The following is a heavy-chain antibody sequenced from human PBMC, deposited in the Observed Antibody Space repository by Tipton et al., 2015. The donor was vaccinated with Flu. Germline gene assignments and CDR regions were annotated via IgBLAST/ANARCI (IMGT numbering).Heavy chain of an antibody. CDR3: ARDSGRYDSWSGYWFDS. CDR1: GYTFSSYG. D-gene: IGHD3-3*01. V-gene: IGHV1-18*01. Sequence: QLVQSGGEVKKPGASVKVSCTASGYTFSSYGLTWVRQAPGQGLEYMGWISVYRGKTNFAQNFRGRVTLTTDASTSTAYMELRGLRSDDTAVYYWARDSGRYDSWSGYWFDSWGQGTLVTVSS. J-gene: IGHJ5*01. CDR2: ISVYRGKT.